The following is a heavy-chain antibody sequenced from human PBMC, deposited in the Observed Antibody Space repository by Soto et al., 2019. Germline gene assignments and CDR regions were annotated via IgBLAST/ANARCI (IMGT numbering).Heavy chain of an antibody. V-gene: IGHV5-51*01. CDR2: IYPGDSDT. Sequence: PGESLKISCKGSGYSFTSYWIGWVRQMPGKGLEWMGIIYPGDSDTRYSPSFQGQVTISADKSISTAYLQWSSLKASDTAMYYCARERYYYDSSGYAPREPYYFDYWGQGTLVTVSS. D-gene: IGHD3-22*01. CDR3: ARERYYYDSSGYAPREPYYFDY. J-gene: IGHJ4*02. CDR1: GYSFTSYW.